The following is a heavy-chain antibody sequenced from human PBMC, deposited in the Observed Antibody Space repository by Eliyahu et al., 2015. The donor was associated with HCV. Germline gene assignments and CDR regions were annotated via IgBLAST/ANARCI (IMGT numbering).Heavy chain of an antibody. J-gene: IGHJ6*02. CDR1: GGSFNDYF. CDR3: ARGAYVKKGSFFRKVDFYGLDV. Sequence: QVHLQQWGAGLLKPSETLSLTCAVYGGSFNDYFWTWIRXPPAKGLEWLGEINHSGNTKYNPSLTSRVSISVDPSKNQISLRLTSVTAADTAVYYCARGAYVKKGSFFRKVDFYGLDVWGPGTTVSISS. D-gene: IGHD1-26*01. CDR2: INHSGNT. V-gene: IGHV4-34*01.